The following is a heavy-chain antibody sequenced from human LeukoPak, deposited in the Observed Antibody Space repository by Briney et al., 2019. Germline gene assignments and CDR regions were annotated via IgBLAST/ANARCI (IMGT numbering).Heavy chain of an antibody. J-gene: IGHJ3*02. D-gene: IGHD3-10*01. CDR3: VRLMTSGDAFDI. CDR1: GYTFTNYY. V-gene: IGHV1-46*01. CDR2: INPSGGST. Sequence: ASVKVSCKASGYTFTNYYMHWVRHAPGQGLEWMGIINPSGGSTSYAQKFQGRVTMTRDTSTSTVYMELSSLRSEDTAVYYCVRLMTSGDAFDIWGQGTMVTVSS.